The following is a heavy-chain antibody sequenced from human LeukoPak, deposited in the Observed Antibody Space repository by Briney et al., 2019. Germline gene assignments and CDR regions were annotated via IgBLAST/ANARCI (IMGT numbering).Heavy chain of an antibody. Sequence: SETLSLTCTVSGGSISSYYWSWIRQPPGKGLEWIGYIYYSGSTNYNPSLKSRVTISVDTSKNQFSLKLSSVTAADTAVYYCASDILTGYYYFDYWGQGTLVTVSS. D-gene: IGHD3-9*01. V-gene: IGHV4-59*01. J-gene: IGHJ4*02. CDR3: ASDILTGYYYFDY. CDR2: IYYSGST. CDR1: GGSISSYY.